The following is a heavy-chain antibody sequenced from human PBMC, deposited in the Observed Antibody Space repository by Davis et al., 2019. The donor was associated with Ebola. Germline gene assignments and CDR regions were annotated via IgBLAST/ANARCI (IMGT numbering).Heavy chain of an antibody. V-gene: IGHV5-51*01. CDR1: GYIFTSYW. CDR3: ARLSDSSGYYFVDAFDI. J-gene: IGHJ3*02. D-gene: IGHD3-22*01. Sequence: GESLKISCTGSGYIFTSYWIGWVRQMPGKGLEWMGIIYPGDSDTRYSPSFQGQVTISADKSISTAYLQWSSLKASDTAMYYCARLSDSSGYYFVDAFDIWGQGTMVTVSS. CDR2: IYPGDSDT.